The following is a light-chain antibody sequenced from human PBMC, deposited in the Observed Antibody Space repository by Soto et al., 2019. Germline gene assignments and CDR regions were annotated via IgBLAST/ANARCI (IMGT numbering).Light chain of an antibody. J-gene: IGKJ1*01. V-gene: IGKV3-20*01. CDR3: QQYGSTPVT. CDR1: QSVTSSY. Sequence: EIVLTQSPGTLSLSPGERATLSCRASQSVTSSYLAWYQQKPGQAPRLLIYGAGSRATGIPDRFSGSGSGTEFILTISRLEPEDFAVYYCQQYGSTPVTFGQGTKVEI. CDR2: GAG.